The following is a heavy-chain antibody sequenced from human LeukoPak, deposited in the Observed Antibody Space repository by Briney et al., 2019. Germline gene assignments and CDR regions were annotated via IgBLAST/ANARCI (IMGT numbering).Heavy chain of an antibody. D-gene: IGHD4-17*01. CDR3: ARGTVMVAEYFQH. Sequence: GRSLRLSCAASGFTFSSYGMHWVRQAPGKGLEWVSSISSSSSYIYYADSVKGRFTISRDNAKNSLYLQMNSLRAEDTAVYYCARGTVMVAEYFQHWGQGTLVTVSS. V-gene: IGHV3-21*01. CDR2: ISSSSSYI. CDR1: GFTFSSYG. J-gene: IGHJ1*01.